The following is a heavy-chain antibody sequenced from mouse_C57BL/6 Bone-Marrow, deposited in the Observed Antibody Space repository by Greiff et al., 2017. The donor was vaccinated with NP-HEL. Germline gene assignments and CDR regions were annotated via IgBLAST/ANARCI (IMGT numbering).Heavy chain of an antibody. J-gene: IGHJ4*01. V-gene: IGHV1-62-2*01. CDR1: GYTFTEYT. D-gene: IGHD2-5*01. CDR3: ARHERTYYSNYMGAMDY. Sequence: QVQLQQSGAELVKPGASVKLSCKASGYTFTEYTIHWVKQRSGQGLEWIGWFYPGSGSIKYNEKFKDKATLTADKSSITVYMELSRLTSEDSAVYFCARHERTYYSNYMGAMDYWGQGTSVTVSS. CDR2: FYPGSGSI.